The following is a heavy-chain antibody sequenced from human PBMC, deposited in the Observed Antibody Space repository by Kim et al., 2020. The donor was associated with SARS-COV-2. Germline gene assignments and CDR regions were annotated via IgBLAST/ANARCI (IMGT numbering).Heavy chain of an antibody. CDR3: ARGKGMITFGGEYRRGNWFDP. CDR1: GGSFSGYY. D-gene: IGHD3-16*01. J-gene: IGHJ5*02. CDR2: INHSGST. V-gene: IGHV4-34*01. Sequence: SETLSLTCAVFGGSFSGYYWSWIRQPPGKGLEWIGEINHSGSTNYNPSLKSRVTTSLDTSKNQFSLKLTSVTAADTAVYYCARGKGMITFGGEYRRGNWFDPWGQGTLVIVSS.